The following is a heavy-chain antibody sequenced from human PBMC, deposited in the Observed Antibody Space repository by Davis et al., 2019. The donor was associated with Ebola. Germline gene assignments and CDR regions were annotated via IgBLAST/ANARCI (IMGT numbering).Heavy chain of an antibody. J-gene: IGHJ6*02. V-gene: IGHV3-23*01. CDR3: ARDWSLYYYYGMDV. Sequence: GESLKISCEASGISFSSYVMNWVRQAPGKGLEWVSGISGGGGTTYYVDSVKGRFTVSRDNAKNTLYLQMHSLRAEDTAVYYCARDWSLYYYYGMDVWGQGTTVTVS. CDR2: ISGGGGTT. D-gene: IGHD2-8*02. CDR1: GISFSSYV.